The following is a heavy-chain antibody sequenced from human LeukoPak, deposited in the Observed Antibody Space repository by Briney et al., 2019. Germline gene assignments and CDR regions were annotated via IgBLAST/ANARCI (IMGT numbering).Heavy chain of an antibody. V-gene: IGHV3-33*01. CDR3: ASAGIAYCGGDCYSGFDY. CDR2: IWYDGNNK. CDR1: GFTFSSYG. J-gene: IGHJ4*02. D-gene: IGHD2-21*02. Sequence: GGSLRLSCAASGFTFSSYGMHWVRQAPGKGLEWVAVIWYDGNNKYYADSVKGRFTISRDNSKNTLYLQMNSLRAEDTAVYYCASAGIAYCGGDCYSGFDYWGQGTLVTVSS.